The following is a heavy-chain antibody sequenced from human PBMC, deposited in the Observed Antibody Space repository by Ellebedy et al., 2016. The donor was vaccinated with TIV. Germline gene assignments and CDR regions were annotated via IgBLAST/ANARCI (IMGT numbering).Heavy chain of an antibody. J-gene: IGHJ4*02. CDR3: ARGGAGFDSMNRELSFDS. Sequence: GESLKISXAASGFTVSSNYMSWVRQAPGKGLEWVSVIYSGGGTSYAESVKGRFTISRDNSKNTIYLQMNSLRAEDTAVYYCARGGAGFDSMNRELSFDSWGQGTLVSVSS. D-gene: IGHD1-26*01. CDR2: IYSGGGT. CDR1: GFTVSSNY. V-gene: IGHV3-53*01.